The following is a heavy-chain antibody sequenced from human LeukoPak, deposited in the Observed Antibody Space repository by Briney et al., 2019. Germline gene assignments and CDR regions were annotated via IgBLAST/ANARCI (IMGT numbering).Heavy chain of an antibody. CDR1: VYTFTGYY. J-gene: IGHJ4*02. CDR2: INPKSGGT. Sequence: ASVKVSCEASVYTFTGYYMHWVRQAPGQGREWMGWINPKSGGTNYAQTFQGRVTMTRDTSISTAYMELSRLRSDDTAVYYCARDLTWGEDCSSTSCPTDYWGQGTLVTVSS. D-gene: IGHD2-2*01. CDR3: ARDLTWGEDCSSTSCPTDY. V-gene: IGHV1-2*02.